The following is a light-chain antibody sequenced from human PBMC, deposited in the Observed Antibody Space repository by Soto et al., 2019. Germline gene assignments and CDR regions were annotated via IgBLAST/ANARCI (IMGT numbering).Light chain of an antibody. V-gene: IGKV3-20*01. Sequence: EIVLTQSPGTLSLSPGERATLSCRASQSVSSSYLAWYQQKPGQAPRLLIYGASSRATGIPDRFSGSGSGTDFTLTISRLEPEDFAVYYCQQYGSPRGTFGQGTKVDSK. CDR3: QQYGSPRGT. CDR2: GAS. J-gene: IGKJ1*01. CDR1: QSVSSSY.